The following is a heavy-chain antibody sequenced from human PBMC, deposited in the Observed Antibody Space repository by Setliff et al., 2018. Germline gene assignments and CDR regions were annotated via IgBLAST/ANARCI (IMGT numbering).Heavy chain of an antibody. D-gene: IGHD1-26*01. Sequence: GSLRLSCAASGFTFDKHGMNWVRQAPGKGLEWVSTINWDGKTTAYADSVKGRFTISRDNAKKFLYLHMNSLRDEDTALYHCTRFGDRNGIGIWGQGTMVTVSS. CDR1: GFTFDKHG. J-gene: IGHJ3*02. CDR3: TRFGDRNGIGI. V-gene: IGHV3-20*01. CDR2: INWDGKTT.